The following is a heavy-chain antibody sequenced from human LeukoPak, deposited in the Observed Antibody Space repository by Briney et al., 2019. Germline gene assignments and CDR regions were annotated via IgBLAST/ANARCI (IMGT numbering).Heavy chain of an antibody. Sequence: GGSLRLSCAASGFTFSSYTMNWVRQAPGKGLEWVSSISSSSTYIYYADSVKGRFTISRDNAKNSLYLQMNSLRAEDTAVYYCARGGIAVGGMDVWAKGPRSPSP. J-gene: IGHJ6*02. D-gene: IGHD6-19*01. CDR1: GFTFSSYT. CDR2: ISSSSTYI. V-gene: IGHV3-21*01. CDR3: ARGGIAVGGMDV.